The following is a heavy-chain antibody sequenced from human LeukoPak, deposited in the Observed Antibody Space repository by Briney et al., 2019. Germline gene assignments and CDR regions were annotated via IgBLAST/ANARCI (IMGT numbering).Heavy chain of an antibody. D-gene: IGHD3-22*01. CDR3: ARGSGGHYYDSSGYYYGDY. V-gene: IGHV4-31*03. Sequence: SETLSLTCNVSGGSISSGGYYWSWLRQHPGQGLEGIGYIYYSGSTYYNPSLKSRVIISVDTSKNQFSLKLSSVTAADTAVYYCARGSGGHYYDSSGYYYGDYWGQGTLVTVSS. J-gene: IGHJ4*02. CDR2: IYYSGST. CDR1: GGSISSGGYY.